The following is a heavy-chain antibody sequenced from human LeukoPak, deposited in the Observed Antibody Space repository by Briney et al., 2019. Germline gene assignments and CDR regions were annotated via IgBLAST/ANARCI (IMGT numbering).Heavy chain of an antibody. V-gene: IGHV1-18*01. CDR2: ISAYNGNT. CDR1: GYTFTSYG. D-gene: IGHD5-24*01. CDR3: ARTSDYGYNYLNWFDP. J-gene: IGHJ5*02. Sequence: ASVKVSCKASGYTFTSYGISWVRQAPGQGLEWMGWISAYNGNTNYAQKLQGRVTMTTDTSTSTAYMELRSLRSDDTAVYYCARTSDYGYNYLNWFDPWGQGTLVTVSS.